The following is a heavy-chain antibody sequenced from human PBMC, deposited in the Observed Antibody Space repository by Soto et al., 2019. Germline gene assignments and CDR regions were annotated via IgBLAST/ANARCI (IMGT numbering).Heavy chain of an antibody. V-gene: IGHV2-70*04. CDR2: IDWDDDK. D-gene: IGHD5-12*01. Sequence: SGPTLANPTQTLTLTCTVSGFSLRTSGMRVSWIRQPPGKALEWLARIDWDDDKFYSTSLKTRLTISKDTSKNQVVLTMTKMDPVDTATYYCARMLSGYTMRDEDHYGMDVWGQGTTVTVSS. CDR1: GFSLRTSGMR. J-gene: IGHJ6*02. CDR3: ARMLSGYTMRDEDHYGMDV.